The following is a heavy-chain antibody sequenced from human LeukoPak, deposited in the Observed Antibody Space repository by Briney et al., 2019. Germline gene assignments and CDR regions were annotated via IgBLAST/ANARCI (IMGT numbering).Heavy chain of an antibody. V-gene: IGHV1-2*02. J-gene: IGHJ4*02. Sequence: ASVKVSCKASGYTFTGYYMHWVRQAPGQGLEWMGWINPNSGDANYAQKFQGRVTMTRDTSISTGYMELSRLKNDDTAVYYCVQFELDYWGQGTLVTVSS. CDR2: INPNSGDA. CDR1: GYTFTGYY. D-gene: IGHD1-7*01. CDR3: VQFELDY.